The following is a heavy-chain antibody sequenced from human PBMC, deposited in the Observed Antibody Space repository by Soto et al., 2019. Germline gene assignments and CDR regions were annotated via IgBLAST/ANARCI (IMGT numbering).Heavy chain of an antibody. Sequence: SETLSLTCAVSGGSISSGGYSWSWVRQPPGKGLEWIGYIYHSGSTYYNPSLKSRVTISVDRSKNQFPLKLSSVTAADTAVYYCARVPSPWGQGTLVTVSS. CDR3: ARVPSP. CDR2: IYHSGST. J-gene: IGHJ5*02. CDR1: GGSISSGGYS. V-gene: IGHV4-30-2*01.